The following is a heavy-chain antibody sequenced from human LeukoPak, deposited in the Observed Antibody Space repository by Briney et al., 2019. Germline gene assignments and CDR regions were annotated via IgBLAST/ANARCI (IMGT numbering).Heavy chain of an antibody. CDR2: ISGSGGST. J-gene: IGHJ4*02. Sequence: PGGSLRLSCAASGLTFSSYAMSWVRQAPGKGLEWVSAISGSGGSTYYADSVKGRFTISRDNSKNTLYLQMNSLRAEDTAVYYCAKDQYCSGGSCYSAMDFDYWGQGTLVTVSS. V-gene: IGHV3-23*01. CDR1: GLTFSSYA. D-gene: IGHD2-15*01. CDR3: AKDQYCSGGSCYSAMDFDY.